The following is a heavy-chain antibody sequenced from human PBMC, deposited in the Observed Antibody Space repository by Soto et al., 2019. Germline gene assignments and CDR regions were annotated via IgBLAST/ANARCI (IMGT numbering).Heavy chain of an antibody. V-gene: IGHV1-3*01. D-gene: IGHD3-22*01. CDR2: INLGNGNT. CDR3: ARGGYFYSSNYLVY. CDR1: GHTFTDSS. J-gene: IGHJ4*02. Sequence: ASVKVSCKASGHTFTDSSMHWVRQAPGQGHEWMGWINLGNGNTKYSQQFQGRVIIDRDTSASTAYMELSSLRSEDTAVYYCARGGYFYSSNYLVYWGLGTLVTVSS.